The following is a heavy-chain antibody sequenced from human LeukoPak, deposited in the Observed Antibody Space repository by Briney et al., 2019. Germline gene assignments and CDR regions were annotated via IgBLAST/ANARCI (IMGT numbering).Heavy chain of an antibody. V-gene: IGHV3-30-3*01. CDR3: AREEEVAAAGTGYFDY. CDR2: ISYDGSNK. J-gene: IGHJ4*02. CDR1: GFTFSSYA. Sequence: PGGSLRLSCAASGFTFSSYAMHWVRQAPGKGLEWVAVISYDGSNKYYADSVKGRFTISRDNSKNTLYLQMNSLRAEDTAVYYCAREEEVAAAGTGYFDYWSQGTLVTVSS. D-gene: IGHD6-13*01.